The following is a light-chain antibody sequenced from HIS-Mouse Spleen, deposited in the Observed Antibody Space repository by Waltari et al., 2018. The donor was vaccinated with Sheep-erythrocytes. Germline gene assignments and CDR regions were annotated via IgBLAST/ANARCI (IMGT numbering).Light chain of an antibody. CDR2: DVS. V-gene: IGLV2-11*01. J-gene: IGLJ1*01. CDR1: SSDVGGYNY. CDR3: CSYAGSYNHV. Sequence: QSALTQPRSVSGSPGQSVTISCNGTSSDVGGYNYVSWYQQHPGKAPKLMIYDVSKRPSGVPDRFSGSKSGNTASLTISGLQAEDEADYYCCSYAGSYNHVFGTGTKVTVL.